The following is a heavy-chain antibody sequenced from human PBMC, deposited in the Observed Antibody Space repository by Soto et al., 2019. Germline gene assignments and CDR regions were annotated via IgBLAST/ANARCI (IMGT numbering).Heavy chain of an antibody. V-gene: IGHV1-69*01. CDR2: IIPMFGTS. Sequence: QVQLVQSGAEVKKPGSSVKVSCKVSGGPFSDYAVIWVRQAPGQGLEWMGGIIPMFGTSNYAQKFQGRVTITADESTTTAYMELSSLRSDDTAVYYCARDLDYYGSGNYYNRIDYWGQGTLVTVSS. D-gene: IGHD3-10*01. J-gene: IGHJ4*02. CDR3: ARDLDYYGSGNYYNRIDY. CDR1: GGPFSDYA.